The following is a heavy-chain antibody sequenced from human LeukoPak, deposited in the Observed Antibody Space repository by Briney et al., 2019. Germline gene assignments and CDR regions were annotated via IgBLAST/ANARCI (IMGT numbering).Heavy chain of an antibody. J-gene: IGHJ4*02. D-gene: IGHD5-24*01. V-gene: IGHV3-33*01. CDR1: GFTFSSYG. CDR3: ARISVHNYGHIDY. Sequence: GGSLRLSCAASGFTFSSYGMHWVRQAPGKGLEWVAVIWFDGSNKYYTDSVKGRFTISRDNSKDTLYLQMNSLRAEDTASYYCARISVHNYGHIDYWGQGTLVTVSS. CDR2: IWFDGSNK.